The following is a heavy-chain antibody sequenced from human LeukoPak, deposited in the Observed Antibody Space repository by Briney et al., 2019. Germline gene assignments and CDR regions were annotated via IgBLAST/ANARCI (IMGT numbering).Heavy chain of an antibody. Sequence: GASVKVSCKASGYTFTGYYMHWVRQAPGQGLEWMGWINPNSGGTNYAQKFQGRVTMTRDTSISTACMELSRLRSDDTAVYYCARDPLWFGELYLDYWGQGTLVTVSS. CDR3: ARDPLWFGELYLDY. D-gene: IGHD3-10*01. J-gene: IGHJ4*02. CDR2: INPNSGGT. CDR1: GYTFTGYY. V-gene: IGHV1-2*02.